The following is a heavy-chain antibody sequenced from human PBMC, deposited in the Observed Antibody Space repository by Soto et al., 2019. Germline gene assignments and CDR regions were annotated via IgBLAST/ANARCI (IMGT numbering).Heavy chain of an antibody. D-gene: IGHD2-2*01. CDR1: GGSISSSSYY. CDR2: ITHTGRT. J-gene: IGHJ4*02. Sequence: SETLSLTCTVSGGSISSSSYYWGWIRQPPGKGLEWIGEITHTGRTNYNPSLKSRVTISVDTSKNEFSLKLSSVTAADTSVYYCARIYCTSTTCYVVSWGQGTLVTVSS. CDR3: ARIYCTSTTCYVVS. V-gene: IGHV4-39*01.